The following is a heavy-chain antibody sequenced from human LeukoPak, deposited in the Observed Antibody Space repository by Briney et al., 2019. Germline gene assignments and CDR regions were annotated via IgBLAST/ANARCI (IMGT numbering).Heavy chain of an antibody. CDR2: IYYSGIT. Sequence: SEALSLTCIVAGGSLSSSNYDWGWIRQPPGKGLEWIGSIYYSGITYYNPSLKSRVTISVETSNNQFSLKLSSVSAADTAMYYCARLLIYCSRTSCYFDYWGQGTLVTVSS. V-gene: IGHV4-39*01. D-gene: IGHD2-2*01. CDR1: GGSLSSSNYD. CDR3: ARLLIYCSRTSCYFDY. J-gene: IGHJ4*02.